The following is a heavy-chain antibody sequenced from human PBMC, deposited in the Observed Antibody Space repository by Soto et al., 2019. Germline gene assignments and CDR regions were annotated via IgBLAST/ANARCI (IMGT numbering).Heavy chain of an antibody. CDR1: GFTFSSYG. V-gene: IGHV3-33*01. J-gene: IGHJ6*02. D-gene: IGHD5-18*01. CDR2: IWYDGSNK. CDR3: ARVLGTGGWPAMVTGRGMDV. Sequence: QVQLVESGGGVVQPGRSLRLSCAASGFTFSSYGMHWVRQAPGKGLEWVAVIWYDGSNKYYADSVKGRFTISRDNSKNTLYLQMNSVRAEDTAVYYCARVLGTGGWPAMVTGRGMDVWGQGTTVTVSS.